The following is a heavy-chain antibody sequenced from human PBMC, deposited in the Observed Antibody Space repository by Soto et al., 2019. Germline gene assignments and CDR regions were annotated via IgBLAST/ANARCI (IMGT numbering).Heavy chain of an antibody. D-gene: IGHD2-15*01. CDR1: GFTFSGYG. CDR2: IWFDGSDK. CDR3: ARLYCSASSCYSVGAFDI. Sequence: PGGSLRLSCAASGFTFSGYGMHWVRPAPGKGLEWVALIWFDGSDKYYTESVKGRFTISRDNSKSTLYLQMNSLRAEDTAVYYCARLYCSASSCYSVGAFDIRGQGTMVTVSS. V-gene: IGHV3-33*01. J-gene: IGHJ3*02.